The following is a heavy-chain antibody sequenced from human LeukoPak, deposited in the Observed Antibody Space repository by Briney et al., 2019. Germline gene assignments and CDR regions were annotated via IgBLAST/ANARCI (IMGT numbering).Heavy chain of an antibody. CDR1: GFTFSSYG. CDR3: AKDRSSGNYYYYGMDV. J-gene: IGHJ6*02. V-gene: IGHV3-30*18. Sequence: PGRSLRLSCAASGFTFSSYGMHWVRQAQGKGLEWVAVISFDGSNEYYADSVKGRFTISRDNSKNTLYLQMNSPRAEDTAVYYCAKDRSSGNYYYYGMDVWGQGTTVTVSS. CDR2: ISFDGSNE. D-gene: IGHD6-19*01.